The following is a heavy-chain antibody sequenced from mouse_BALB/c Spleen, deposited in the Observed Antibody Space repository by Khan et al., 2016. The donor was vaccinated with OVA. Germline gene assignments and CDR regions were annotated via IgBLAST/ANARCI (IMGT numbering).Heavy chain of an antibody. CDR2: INPSNAYT. V-gene: IGHV1-4*01. Sequence: QVQLQQSGAELARPGASVKMSCKASGYTFTSYTIHWIKLRPGQGLEWIGYINPSNAYTNYNQRFKDKATLTADKSSTTAYIQLSSLASDDSAVYYWVRDGAYHRNDGWFAYWGLGTLVTVSA. CDR3: VRDGAYHRNDGWFAY. D-gene: IGHD2-14*01. CDR1: GYTFTSYT. J-gene: IGHJ3*01.